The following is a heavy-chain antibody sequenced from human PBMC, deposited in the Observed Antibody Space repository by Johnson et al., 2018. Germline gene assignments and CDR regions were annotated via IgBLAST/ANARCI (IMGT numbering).Heavy chain of an antibody. Sequence: QVQLVESGGGVVQPGRSLRLSCAASGFTFSSYAMHWVRQAPGKGLEWVAVISYDGSNKYYADSVKGRFTISRDNSKNTLYLQMNSLRAEDTAVYYWARAYCSSTSCYTAGGSDYYYGMDVWGQGTTVTVSS. V-gene: IGHV3-30*04. CDR2: ISYDGSNK. J-gene: IGHJ6*02. D-gene: IGHD2-2*02. CDR1: GFTFSSYA. CDR3: ARAYCSSTSCYTAGGSDYYYGMDV.